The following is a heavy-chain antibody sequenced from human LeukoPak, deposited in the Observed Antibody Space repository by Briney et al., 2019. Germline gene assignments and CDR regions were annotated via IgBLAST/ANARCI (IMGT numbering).Heavy chain of an antibody. D-gene: IGHD3-9*01. CDR1: GYTFTSYG. J-gene: IGHJ4*02. Sequence: ASVKVSCKASGYTFTSYGISWVRQAPGQGLEWMGWISPYSGGTNYAQKFQGRVTMTRDTSITTAYMEMSRLRSDDTALYYCARSPHILTGENFDYWGQGTLVTVSS. CDR3: ARSPHILTGENFDY. V-gene: IGHV1-2*02. CDR2: ISPYSGGT.